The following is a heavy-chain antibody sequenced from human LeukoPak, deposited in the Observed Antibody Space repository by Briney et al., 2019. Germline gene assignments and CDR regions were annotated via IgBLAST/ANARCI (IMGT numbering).Heavy chain of an antibody. J-gene: IGHJ4*02. Sequence: GRSLRLSCAASGFTFSTYTMNWARQAPGKGLGWVSSINSGGSTTHYADSVKGRFTISRDNAQNSLYLQMNSLRVDDAAVYYCLRGDSRDFWGQGTLVTVSS. D-gene: IGHD3-22*01. CDR3: LRGDSRDF. CDR2: INSGGSTT. V-gene: IGHV3-21*01. CDR1: GFTFSTYT.